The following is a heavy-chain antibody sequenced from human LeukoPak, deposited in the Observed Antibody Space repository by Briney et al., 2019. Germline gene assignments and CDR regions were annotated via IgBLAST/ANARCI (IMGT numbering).Heavy chain of an antibody. Sequence: SETLSLTCTVSGGSISSYYWSWIRQPPGKGLEWIGYIYYSGSTNYNPSLKSRVTISVDTSKNQFSLKLSSVTAADTAVYYCARDSALKYDFWSGYYTAEDAFDIWGQGTMVTVSS. CDR3: ARDSALKYDFWSGYYTAEDAFDI. CDR2: IYYSGST. V-gene: IGHV4-59*12. D-gene: IGHD3-3*01. CDR1: GGSISSYY. J-gene: IGHJ3*02.